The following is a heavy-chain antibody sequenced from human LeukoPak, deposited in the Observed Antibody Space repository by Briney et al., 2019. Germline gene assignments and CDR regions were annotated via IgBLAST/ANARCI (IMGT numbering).Heavy chain of an antibody. Sequence: PGGSLRLSCAASGFTFSSYSMNWVRQAPGKGLEWVSSISSSSSYIYYADSVKGRFTISRDNAKNSLYLQMNSLRAEDTAVYYCARAEHSGYDWTDYWGQGTLVTVSS. CDR3: ARAEHSGYDWTDY. CDR1: GFTFSSYS. V-gene: IGHV3-21*01. CDR2: ISSSSSYI. D-gene: IGHD5-12*01. J-gene: IGHJ4*02.